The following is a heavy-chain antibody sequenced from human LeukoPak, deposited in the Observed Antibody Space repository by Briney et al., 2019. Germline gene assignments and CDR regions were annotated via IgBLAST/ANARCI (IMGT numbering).Heavy chain of an antibody. CDR3: AFWRGYSSGWSGPFDY. CDR2: IDPNTGGT. J-gene: IGHJ4*02. CDR1: GYTFTGYH. V-gene: IGHV1-2*02. D-gene: IGHD6-19*01. Sequence: ASVKVSCKASGYTFTGYHMHWVPQAPGQGLEWVGWIDPNTGGTNYAQKFQGRVTMTRDTSISTAYMELSRLRSDDTAVYYCAFWRGYSSGWSGPFDYWGQGTLVTVSS.